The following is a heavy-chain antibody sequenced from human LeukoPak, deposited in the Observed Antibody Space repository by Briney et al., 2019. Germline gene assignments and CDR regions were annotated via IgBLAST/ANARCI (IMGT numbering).Heavy chain of an antibody. CDR3: ARGPRYFDWLSKSEYLQH. D-gene: IGHD3-9*01. CDR1: GFTFSSYG. Sequence: GRSLRLSCAASGFTFSSYGMHWVRQAPGKGLEWVAVIRYDGSNKYYADSVKGRFTISRDNSKNTLYLQMNSLRAEDTAVYYCARGPRYFDWLSKSEYLQHWGQGTLVTVSS. J-gene: IGHJ1*01. CDR2: IRYDGSNK. V-gene: IGHV3-33*01.